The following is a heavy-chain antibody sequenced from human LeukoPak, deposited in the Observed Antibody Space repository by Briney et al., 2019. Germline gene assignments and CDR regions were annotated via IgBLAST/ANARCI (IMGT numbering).Heavy chain of an antibody. Sequence: PGGSLRLSCAASGFTFDNYAMHWVRQAPGKGLEWVSGLSWDSASLAYADSVKGRFTISRDNAKNSLYLQMNSLRSGDTAFYYCARDRNYYASGSTDYWGHGILVTVSS. J-gene: IGHJ4*01. CDR1: GFTFDNYA. V-gene: IGHV3-9*01. CDR2: LSWDSASL. D-gene: IGHD3-10*01. CDR3: ARDRNYYASGSTDY.